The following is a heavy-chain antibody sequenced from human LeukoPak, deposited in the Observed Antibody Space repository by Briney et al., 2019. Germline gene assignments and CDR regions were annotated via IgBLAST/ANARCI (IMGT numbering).Heavy chain of an antibody. Sequence: ASVKVSCKASGYTFTSYGISWVRQAPGQGLEWMGWISAYNGNTNYAQKLQGRATMTTDTSTSTAYMELRSLRSDDTAVYYCAREPIWFGESPFDYWGQGTLVTVSS. CDR1: GYTFTSYG. D-gene: IGHD3-10*01. CDR2: ISAYNGNT. V-gene: IGHV1-18*01. CDR3: AREPIWFGESPFDY. J-gene: IGHJ4*02.